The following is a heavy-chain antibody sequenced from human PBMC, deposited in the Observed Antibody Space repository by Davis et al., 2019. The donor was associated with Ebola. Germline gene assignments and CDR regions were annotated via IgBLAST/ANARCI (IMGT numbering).Heavy chain of an antibody. CDR3: ARDGISVVVDRGMDV. V-gene: IGHV1-18*04. CDR2: ISAYNGNT. CDR1: GYTFTSYG. J-gene: IGHJ6*04. D-gene: IGHD2-2*01. Sequence: ASVTVSCKASGYTFTSYGISWVRQAPGQGLEWMGWISAYNGNTNYVENLQGRVTMTTDTSTSTAYMELRSLRSADTAVYYCARDGISVVVDRGMDVWGKGTTVTVSS.